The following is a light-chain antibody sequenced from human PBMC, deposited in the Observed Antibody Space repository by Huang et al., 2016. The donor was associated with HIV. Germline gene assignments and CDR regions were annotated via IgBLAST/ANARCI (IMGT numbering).Light chain of an antibody. V-gene: IGKV3D-15*01. Sequence: EILMTQSPATLSVSPRGRATLSCRASQSVSSNLAWYQQKPGQAPRLLIYGASTRATGIPARFSGSGSGTEFTLTISSLQSEDFAVYYCQQYNSWPPVTFGQGTRLEI. CDR3: QQYNSWPPVT. CDR1: QSVSSN. J-gene: IGKJ5*01. CDR2: GAS.